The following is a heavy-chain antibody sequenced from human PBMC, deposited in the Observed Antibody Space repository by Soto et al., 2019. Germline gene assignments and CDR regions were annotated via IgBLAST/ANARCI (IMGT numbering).Heavy chain of an antibody. V-gene: IGHV4-31*03. CDR2: IYYSGST. CDR1: GGSISSGGYY. D-gene: IGHD3-3*01. J-gene: IGHJ6*03. CDR3: AVGITIFGVVTTPYYMDV. Sequence: SETLSLTCTVSGGSISSGGYYWSWIRQHPGKGLEWIGYIYYSGSTYYNPSLKSRVTISVDTSKNQFSLKLSSVTAADMAVYYCAVGITIFGVVTTPYYMDVWGKGTTVTVSS.